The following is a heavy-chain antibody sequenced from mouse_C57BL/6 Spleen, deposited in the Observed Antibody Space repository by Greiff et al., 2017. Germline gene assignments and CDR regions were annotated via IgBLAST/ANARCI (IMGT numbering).Heavy chain of an antibody. Sequence: EVKLMESGGGLVQPGGSMKLSCAASGFTFSDAWMDWVRQSPEKGLELVAEIRNKANNHATYYAESVKGRFTISRDDSKSSVYLQMNSLRAEDTGIYYCTALYYDYDDYYAMDYWGQGTSVTVSS. CDR2: IRNKANNHAT. CDR3: TALYYDYDDYYAMDY. D-gene: IGHD2-4*01. CDR1: GFTFSDAW. V-gene: IGHV6-6*01. J-gene: IGHJ4*01.